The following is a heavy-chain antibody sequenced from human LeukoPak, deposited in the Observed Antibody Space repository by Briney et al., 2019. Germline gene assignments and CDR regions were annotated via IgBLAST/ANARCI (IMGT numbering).Heavy chain of an antibody. V-gene: IGHV5-51*01. Sequence: GESLKISCKVSGYIFTSYWIAWVRQMPGKGLEWMGIIYPGDSDTRYSPSFQGQVTISADKSISTAYLQWSSLKASDTAMYYCARLGSSAWFPGDYWGQGTLVTVSS. CDR1: GYIFTSYW. J-gene: IGHJ4*02. CDR3: ARLGSSAWFPGDY. D-gene: IGHD6-13*01. CDR2: IYPGDSDT.